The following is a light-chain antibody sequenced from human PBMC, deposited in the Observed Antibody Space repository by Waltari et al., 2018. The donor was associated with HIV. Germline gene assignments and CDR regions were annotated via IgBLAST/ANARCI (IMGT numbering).Light chain of an antibody. J-gene: IGLJ2*01. CDR1: SNNVGNQG. CDR2: RNN. CDR3: SAWDSSLRAVV. V-gene: IGLV10-54*04. Sequence: QAGLTQPPSVSKGLRQTATLTCTGNSNNVGNQGAAWLQQHQGHPPKLLFYRNNNRPSWISERFSASRSGNTASLTITGLQPEDEADYFCSAWDSSLRAVVFGGGTTLTVL.